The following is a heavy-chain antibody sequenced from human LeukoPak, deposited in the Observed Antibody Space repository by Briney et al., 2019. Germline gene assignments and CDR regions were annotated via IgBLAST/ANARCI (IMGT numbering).Heavy chain of an antibody. J-gene: IGHJ6*03. Sequence: QPGRSLRLPCAASGFTFSSYGMHWVRQAPGKGLEWVAVIWYDGSNKYYADSVKGRFTISRDNSKNTLYLQMNSLRAEDTAVYYCARDYCSSTSCHYYYYYYYMDVWGKGTTVTVSS. CDR1: GFTFSSYG. V-gene: IGHV3-33*01. D-gene: IGHD2-2*01. CDR2: IWYDGSNK. CDR3: ARDYCSSTSCHYYYYYYYMDV.